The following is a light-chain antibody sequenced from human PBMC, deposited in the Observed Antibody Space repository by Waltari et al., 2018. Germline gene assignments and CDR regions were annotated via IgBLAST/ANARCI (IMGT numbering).Light chain of an antibody. Sequence: QSALTQPASVSGSPGQSITISCTGTTSDVGSYNLVSWYQQHPGEVPKLIIYEGNKRPSGVSNRFSGSKSGNTASLTISGLQPEDEADYYYCSYGGASIRMFGGGTKVTVL. CDR1: TSDVGSYNL. V-gene: IGLV2-23*01. CDR2: EGN. J-gene: IGLJ3*02. CDR3: CSYGGASIRM.